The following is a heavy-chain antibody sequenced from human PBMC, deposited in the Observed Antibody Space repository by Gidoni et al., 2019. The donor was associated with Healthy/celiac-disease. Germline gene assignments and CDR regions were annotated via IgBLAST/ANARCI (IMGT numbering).Heavy chain of an antibody. Sequence: EVQLVESGGGLVKPGGSLRLSCAASGFTFSSYSMNWVRQAPGKGLEWVSSISSSSSYIYYADSVKGRFTISRDNAKNSLYLQMNSLRAEDTAVYYCARDLENICGGDCYTVPYWGQGTLVTVSS. D-gene: IGHD2-21*02. V-gene: IGHV3-21*01. CDR3: ARDLENICGGDCYTVPY. CDR2: ISSSSSYI. CDR1: GFTFSSYS. J-gene: IGHJ4*02.